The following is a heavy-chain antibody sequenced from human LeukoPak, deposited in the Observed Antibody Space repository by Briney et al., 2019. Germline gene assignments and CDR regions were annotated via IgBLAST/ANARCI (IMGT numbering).Heavy chain of an antibody. V-gene: IGHV3-21*01. J-gene: IGHJ5*02. D-gene: IGHD4-23*01. CDR3: ARVKFVGNSQGWFDP. Sequence: PGGSLRLSCAASGFTFSSYSMNWVRQAPGKGLEWVSSISSSSSYIYYADSVKGRFTISRDNAKKSLFLQMNSLRAEDTAVYYCARVKFVGNSQGWFDPWGQGTLVTVSS. CDR2: ISSSSSYI. CDR1: GFTFSSYS.